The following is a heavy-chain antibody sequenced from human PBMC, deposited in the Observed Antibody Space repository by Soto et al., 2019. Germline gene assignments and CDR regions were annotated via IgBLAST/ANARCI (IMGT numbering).Heavy chain of an antibody. J-gene: IGHJ4*02. CDR2: IYPSGTP. CDR3: ARDLRLDS. V-gene: IGHV4-31*03. D-gene: IGHD2-21*02. CDR1: GGSISSGGYS. Sequence: QVQLQESGPGLVKLSDTLSLTCTVSGGSISSGGYSWNWIRQYPGKGLERIPYIYPSGTPYYNPPLKSRATIPIDRSKNQSSRVLHSVTAADTAVYYWARDLRLDSWGPGTLVTVSS.